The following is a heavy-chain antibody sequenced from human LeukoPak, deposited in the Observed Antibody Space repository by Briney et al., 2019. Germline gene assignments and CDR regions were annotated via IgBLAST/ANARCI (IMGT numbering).Heavy chain of an antibody. CDR2: IYTSGST. J-gene: IGHJ4*02. Sequence: SETLSLTCTVSGGSISSYYWSWIRQPAGKGLEWIGRIYTSGSTNYNPSLKSRVTISVDKSKNQFSLKLSSVTAADTAVYYCARLVFSSSWYFDDWGQGTLVTVSS. V-gene: IGHV4-4*07. CDR1: GGSISSYY. CDR3: ARLVFSSSWYFDD. D-gene: IGHD6-13*01.